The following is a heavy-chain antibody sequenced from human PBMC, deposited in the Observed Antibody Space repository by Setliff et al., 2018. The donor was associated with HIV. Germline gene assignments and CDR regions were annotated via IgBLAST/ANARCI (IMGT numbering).Heavy chain of an antibody. V-gene: IGHV4-38-2*01. D-gene: IGHD6-19*01. CDR3: ARPRRVRSRAWYWFDI. Sequence: PSETLSLTCAASGYSINSGFSRAWIRQPPRQGPQWIGSIYQSGSIYYNPSLQSRVTISVDSSKNQFSLNLFSVTAADTAVYYCARPRRVRSRAWYWFDIWGQGTLVTVSS. CDR1: GYSINSGFS. CDR2: IYQSGSI. J-gene: IGHJ5*02.